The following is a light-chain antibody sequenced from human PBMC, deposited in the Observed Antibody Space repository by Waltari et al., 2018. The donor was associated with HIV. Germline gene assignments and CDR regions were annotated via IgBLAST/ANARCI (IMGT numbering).Light chain of an antibody. CDR3: QQYNNWPPYT. CDR1: QDISNF. CDR2: DAS. J-gene: IGKJ2*01. V-gene: IGKV1-33*01. Sequence: DIQMTQSPSSLSASVGDRVTITCQASQDISNFLNWYQQKPGKAPKLLIYDASNLETGVPSRFSGSGSGTDFTFTISSLQPEDIATYYCQQYNNWPPYTFGQGTRLEIK.